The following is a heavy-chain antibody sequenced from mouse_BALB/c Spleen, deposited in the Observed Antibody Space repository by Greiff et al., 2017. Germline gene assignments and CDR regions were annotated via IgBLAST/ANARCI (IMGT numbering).Heavy chain of an antibody. CDR2: IRLKSDNYAT. CDR3: TPLDGPSYAMDY. D-gene: IGHD2-3*01. Sequence: EVKVEESGGGLVQPGGSMKLSCVASGFTFSSYWMSWVRQSPEKGLEWVAEIRLKSDNYATHYAESVKGKFTISRDDSKSRLYLQMNSLRAEDTGIYYCTPLDGPSYAMDYWGQGTSVTVSS. V-gene: IGHV6-6*02. CDR1: GFTFSSYW. J-gene: IGHJ4*01.